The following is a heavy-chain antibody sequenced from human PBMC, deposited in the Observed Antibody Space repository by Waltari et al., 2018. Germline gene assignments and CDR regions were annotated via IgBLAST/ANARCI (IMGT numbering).Heavy chain of an antibody. CDR3: SRVSASGDGMDV. Sequence: EVQLVESGGGLVQPGRSLRLSCTTSGFTFGDHALSWFRQAPEKGAEWVGFIRSKTYGGTADYAASVRGRFTVSRDDSKSIAYLEMYSLKTEDTAVYYCSRVSASGDGMDVWGQGTTVTVSS. V-gene: IGHV3-49*03. D-gene: IGHD3-16*01. CDR2: IRSKTYGGTA. CDR1: GFTFGDHA. J-gene: IGHJ6*02.